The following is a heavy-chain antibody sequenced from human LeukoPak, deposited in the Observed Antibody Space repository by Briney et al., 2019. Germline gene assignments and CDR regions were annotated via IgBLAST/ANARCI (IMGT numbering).Heavy chain of an antibody. CDR1: GFSITSYY. J-gene: IGHJ4*02. CDR2: INQDGSVK. V-gene: IGHV3-7*01. Sequence: GGSLGLFCAASGFSITSYYMGWVRQAPGKGLEWVANINQDGSVKYYVDSVKGRFTISRDNPKNSLYLLMNNLRAEDTALYYCVRTLVDYWGQGALVTVSS. CDR3: VRTLVDY.